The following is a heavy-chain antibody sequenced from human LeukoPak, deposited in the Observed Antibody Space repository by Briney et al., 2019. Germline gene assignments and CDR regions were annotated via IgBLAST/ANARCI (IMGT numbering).Heavy chain of an antibody. Sequence: PGGSLRLSCAASGFTFSSYWMSWVRQAPGKGLEWVANIKQDGSEKYYVDSVKGRFTISRDNAKNSLYLQMNSLRAEDTAVYYCAKDLLWFGEMSHVFDYWGQGTLVTVSS. CDR1: GFTFSSYW. D-gene: IGHD3-10*01. CDR3: AKDLLWFGEMSHVFDY. CDR2: IKQDGSEK. J-gene: IGHJ4*02. V-gene: IGHV3-7*04.